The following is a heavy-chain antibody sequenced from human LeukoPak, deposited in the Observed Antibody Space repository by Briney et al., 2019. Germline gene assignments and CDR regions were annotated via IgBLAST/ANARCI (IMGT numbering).Heavy chain of an antibody. Sequence: SVKVSCKVSGFTFTSSAAQWVRQARGQRLEWIGWTVLGSGNTNYAQKFQERLTITRDMSTTTAYMELSSLTSEDTAVYFCAVDQGRPAGDAFDYWGQGTLVTVSS. J-gene: IGHJ4*02. CDR1: GFTFTSSA. D-gene: IGHD2-2*01. CDR2: TVLGSGNT. CDR3: AVDQGRPAGDAFDY. V-gene: IGHV1-58*01.